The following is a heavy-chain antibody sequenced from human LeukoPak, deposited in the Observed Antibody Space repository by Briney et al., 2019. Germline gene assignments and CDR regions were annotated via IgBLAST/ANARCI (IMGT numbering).Heavy chain of an antibody. CDR2: ISTNGHIT. CDR1: GFMFHDYY. Sequence: GGSLRLSCEPSGFMFHDYYMSWVRQTPGKGLEWLSYISTNGHITHYADSVKGRFTISRDNAKISLYLQMNSLRAEDTAVYYCATLIRWSLDYWGQGTLVTVSS. V-gene: IGHV3-11*04. J-gene: IGHJ4*02. CDR3: ATLIRWSLDY. D-gene: IGHD4-23*01.